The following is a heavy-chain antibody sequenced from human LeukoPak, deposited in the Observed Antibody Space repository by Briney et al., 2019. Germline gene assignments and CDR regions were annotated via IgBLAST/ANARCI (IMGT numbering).Heavy chain of an antibody. J-gene: IGHJ4*02. Sequence: GGSLRLSCAASGFNFSNYAVHWVRQAPGKGPEWVAAMSSDGYTTYYAGSVRGRFTISRDNSRSTVFLQMNSLRADDTAVFYCAKDDGSYYDLDYWGQGTLVTVSS. CDR1: GFNFSNYA. CDR3: AKDDGSYYDLDY. V-gene: IGHV3-30-3*01. D-gene: IGHD1-26*01. CDR2: MSSDGYTT.